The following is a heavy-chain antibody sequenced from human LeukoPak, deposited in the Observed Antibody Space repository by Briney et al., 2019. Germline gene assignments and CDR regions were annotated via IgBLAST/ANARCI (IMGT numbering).Heavy chain of an antibody. CDR1: GFTFSSYW. Sequence: PGGSLRLSCAASGFTFSSYWMHWVRQAPGKGLVWVSRINSDGSSTSYADSVKGRFTISRDNAKNTLYLQVNSLRAEDTAVYYCARDSLGYCSGGSCYAGLDYWGQGTLVTVSS. D-gene: IGHD2-15*01. CDR2: INSDGSST. CDR3: ARDSLGYCSGGSCYAGLDY. J-gene: IGHJ4*02. V-gene: IGHV3-74*01.